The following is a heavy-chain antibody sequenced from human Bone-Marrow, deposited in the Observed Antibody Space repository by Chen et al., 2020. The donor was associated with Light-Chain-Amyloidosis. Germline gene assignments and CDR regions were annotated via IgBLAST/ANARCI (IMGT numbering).Heavy chain of an antibody. CDR1: GDSTRSSLYY. J-gene: IGHJ4*02. Sequence: RLQMQESGPGLVKPSETLSLSCTVSGDSTRSSLYYWHCIRQSTGRGLGWIGRISRTGATSYNPSLGRRVTISRDTSKNSYSVDVTSVTAADTAVYYCARGESVYRNGNDFFYEWGQGTLVTVSS. V-gene: IGHV4-39*06. CDR3: ARGESVYRNGNDFFYE. D-gene: IGHD5-18*01. CDR2: ISRTGAT.